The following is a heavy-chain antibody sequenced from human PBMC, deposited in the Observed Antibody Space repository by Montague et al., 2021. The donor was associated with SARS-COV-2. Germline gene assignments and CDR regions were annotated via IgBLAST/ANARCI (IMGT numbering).Heavy chain of an antibody. Sequence: TLSLTCTVSGGSISSGGYYWSWIRQHPGKGLEWIGYIYYSGSTYYXXXLKSRVTISVDTSKNQFSLKLSSVTAADTAVYYCARDPRYDSSGYYLGSAFDIWGQGAMVTVSS. CDR1: GGSISSGGYY. CDR3: ARDPRYDSSGYYLGSAFDI. V-gene: IGHV4-31*03. J-gene: IGHJ3*02. D-gene: IGHD3-22*01. CDR2: IYYSGST.